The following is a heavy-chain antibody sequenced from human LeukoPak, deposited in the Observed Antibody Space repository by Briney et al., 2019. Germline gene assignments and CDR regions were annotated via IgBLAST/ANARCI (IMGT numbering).Heavy chain of an antibody. CDR1: GFTFSSYG. CDR2: ISYDGSNK. Sequence: PGGSLRLSCAASGFTFSSYGMHWVRQAPGKGLEWVAVISYDGSNKYYADSVKGRFTISRDNSKNTLYLQMNSLRAEDTAVYYCGTGGGSSWYGAFDIWGQGTMVTVSS. V-gene: IGHV3-30*03. J-gene: IGHJ3*02. CDR3: GTGGGSSWYGAFDI. D-gene: IGHD6-13*01.